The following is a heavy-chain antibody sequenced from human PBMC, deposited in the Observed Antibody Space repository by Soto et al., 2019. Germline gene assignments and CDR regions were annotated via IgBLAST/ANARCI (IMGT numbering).Heavy chain of an antibody. J-gene: IGHJ4*02. CDR1: GFTFSTYW. V-gene: IGHV3-7*01. Sequence: CLRLSCAASGFTFSTYWTDWVRQTPGKGLEWVANINQDGSEKNYVDSVKGRFTVYRDNAKNSLYLQMSSLTAEDSALYYCSRSLNSWGQGTLVTVSS. CDR2: INQDGSEK. CDR3: SRSLNS.